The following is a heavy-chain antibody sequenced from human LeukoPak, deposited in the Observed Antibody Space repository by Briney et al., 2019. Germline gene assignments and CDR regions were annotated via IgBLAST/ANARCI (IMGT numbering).Heavy chain of an antibody. CDR1: GFTFSNYG. CDR3: ATYSSSSDYFDY. CDR2: LSDDGSNK. V-gene: IGHV3-30*03. J-gene: IGHJ4*02. Sequence: PGRSLRLSCVASGFTFSNYGMHWVRQAPGKGLEWVAVLSDDGSNKFYADSVKGRFSISRDNSKNTLYLQMNSLRAEDTAVYYCATYSSSSDYFDYWGQGTLVTVSS. D-gene: IGHD6-6*01.